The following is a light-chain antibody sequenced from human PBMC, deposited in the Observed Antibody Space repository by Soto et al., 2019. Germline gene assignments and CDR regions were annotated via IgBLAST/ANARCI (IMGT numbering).Light chain of an antibody. V-gene: IGLV2-14*03. CDR3: SSYTLTATL. CDR1: SSDFGLYNY. J-gene: IGLJ2*01. CDR2: DVT. Sequence: QSALTQPASVSGSPGQSITISCTGSSSDFGLYNYVSWYQQHPGKAPKLVISDVTNRPSGVSDRFSGSKSGNTASLTISGLQAEDEADYYCSSYTLTATLFGGGTQLTVL.